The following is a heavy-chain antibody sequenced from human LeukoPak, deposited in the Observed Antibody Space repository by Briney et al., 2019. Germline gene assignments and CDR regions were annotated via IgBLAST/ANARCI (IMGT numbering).Heavy chain of an antibody. Sequence: GGSLRLSCAASGFTFSSYGMHWVRQAPGKGLEWVAFIRYDGSNKYYADSVKGRFTISRDNSKNTLYLQMNSLRAEDTAVYYCAKAPQDAWGPSRPGGWRPSLWSGYSMDLDYWGQGTLVTVSS. J-gene: IGHJ4*02. D-gene: IGHD3-3*01. CDR2: IRYDGSNK. V-gene: IGHV3-30*02. CDR3: AKAPQDAWGPSRPGGWRPSLWSGYSMDLDY. CDR1: GFTFSSYG.